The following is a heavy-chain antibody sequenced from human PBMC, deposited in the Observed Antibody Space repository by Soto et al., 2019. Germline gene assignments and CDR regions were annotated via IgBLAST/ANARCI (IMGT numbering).Heavy chain of an antibody. D-gene: IGHD6-19*01. J-gene: IGHJ4*02. Sequence: VKLLESGGGLVKPGGSLRLSCAASGISFSDNAMSWVRQAPGKGLEWISAISGDGVSKLYADSVRGRFTISRDNAANTLYLQTSSLRTEDTALYYCAKKDRLYGVAVAFDSWGQGTLVTVSS. V-gene: IGHV3-23*01. CDR1: GISFSDNA. CDR3: AKKDRLYGVAVAFDS. CDR2: ISGDGVSK.